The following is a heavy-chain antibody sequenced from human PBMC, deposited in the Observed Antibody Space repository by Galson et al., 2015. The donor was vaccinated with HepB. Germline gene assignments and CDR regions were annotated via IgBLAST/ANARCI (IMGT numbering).Heavy chain of an antibody. J-gene: IGHJ6*02. CDR2: IWYDGSNK. V-gene: IGHV3-33*01. CDR3: ARDHAPYYDFWSGYFTPNYYYYYGMDV. D-gene: IGHD3-3*01. Sequence: SLRLSCAASGFTFSSYGMHWVRQAPGKGLEWVAVIWYDGSNKYYADSVKGRFTISRDNSKNTLYLQMNSLRAEDTAVYYCARDHAPYYDFWSGYFTPNYYYYYGMDVWGQGTTVTVSS. CDR1: GFTFSSYG.